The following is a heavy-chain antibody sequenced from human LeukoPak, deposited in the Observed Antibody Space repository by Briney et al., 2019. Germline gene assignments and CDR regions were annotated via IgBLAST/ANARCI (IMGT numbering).Heavy chain of an antibody. V-gene: IGHV3-74*01. CDR2: INSDGSST. D-gene: IGHD2-2*01. Sequence: PGGSLRLSCAASGFTFSSYWMHWVRQAPGKGLVWVSRINSDGSSTSYAGSVKGRFTISRDNAKNTLYLQMNSLRAEDTAVYYCARDRSGCSSTSCYWGYNWFDPWGQGTLVTVSS. J-gene: IGHJ5*02. CDR3: ARDRSGCSSTSCYWGYNWFDP. CDR1: GFTFSSYW.